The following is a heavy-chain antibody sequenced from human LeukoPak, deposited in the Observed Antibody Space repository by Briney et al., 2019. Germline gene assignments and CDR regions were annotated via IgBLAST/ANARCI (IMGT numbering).Heavy chain of an antibody. CDR2: ITYNGAAT. CDR1: GFSFGGYA. Sequence: GGSLRLSCAASGFSFGGYAMTWVRQPPGKGLEWISSITYNGAATYYLDSVKARFTISRDNSRSTLYLQMDSLTAEDTALYYCAKDGLYFDGSTHIYYFDSWGQGTLVAVSS. D-gene: IGHD3-9*01. CDR3: AKDGLYFDGSTHIYYFDS. V-gene: IGHV3-23*01. J-gene: IGHJ4*02.